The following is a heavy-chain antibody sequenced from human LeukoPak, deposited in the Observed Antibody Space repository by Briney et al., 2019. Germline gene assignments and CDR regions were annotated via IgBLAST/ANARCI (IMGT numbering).Heavy chain of an antibody. J-gene: IGHJ4*02. D-gene: IGHD3-16*02. V-gene: IGHV4-39*07. Sequence: SETLSLTCTVSGGSISSSSYYWGWIRQPPGKGLEWIGSIYYSGSTYYNPSLKSRVTMSVDTSKNQFSLKLSSVTAADTAVYYCARAITFGGVIVGDLYYFDYWGQGTLVTVSS. CDR2: IYYSGST. CDR1: GGSISSSSYY. CDR3: ARAITFGGVIVGDLYYFDY.